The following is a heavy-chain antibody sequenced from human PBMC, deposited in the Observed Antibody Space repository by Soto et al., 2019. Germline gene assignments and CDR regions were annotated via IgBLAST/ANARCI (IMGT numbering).Heavy chain of an antibody. V-gene: IGHV3-30*18. D-gene: IGHD6-13*01. CDR2: ISHDGSVT. Sequence: QVQMVESGGGVVQPGTSLRLSCATSGFTFSTSGMHWVRQAPGKGLEWVAMISHDGSVTYYTDSVQGRFTMSRDTPKHTLYLQMNSLRDEDAAIYYCAKDWGSSGWYNWFDPWGQGTRVTVS. J-gene: IGHJ5*02. CDR3: AKDWGSSGWYNWFDP. CDR1: GFTFSTSG.